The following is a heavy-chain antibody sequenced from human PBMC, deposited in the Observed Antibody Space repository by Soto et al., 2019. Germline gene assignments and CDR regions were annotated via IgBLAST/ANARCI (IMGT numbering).Heavy chain of an antibody. CDR3: TRDRYIEYYGFWSGYFPGKTPDY. Sequence: PRGSLRLSCASSVFTFSGSAMHWVRQASGKGLEPVGPTRSKANSYATAYAASVKGRFTISRDDSKNTAYLQMNSLKTEDTAVYYCTRDRYIEYYGFWSGYFPGKTPDYWGQGTMVTVSS. V-gene: IGHV3-73*01. J-gene: IGHJ4*02. D-gene: IGHD3-3*01. CDR1: VFTFSGSA. CDR2: TRSKANSYAT.